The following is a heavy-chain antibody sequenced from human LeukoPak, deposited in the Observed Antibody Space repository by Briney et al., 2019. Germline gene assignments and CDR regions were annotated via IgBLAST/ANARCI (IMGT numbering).Heavy chain of an antibody. Sequence: GGSLRLSCAASGFTFSRYAVTWVRQAPGKGLEWVSSISNSDGSTYYADSVRGRFTISRDNSKNTLYLQMNSLRAEDTAVYYCAKASLWFGELLFSLGWFDPWGQGTLVTVSS. CDR3: AKASLWFGELLFSLGWFDP. CDR1: GFTFSRYA. D-gene: IGHD3-10*01. V-gene: IGHV3-23*01. J-gene: IGHJ5*02. CDR2: ISNSDGST.